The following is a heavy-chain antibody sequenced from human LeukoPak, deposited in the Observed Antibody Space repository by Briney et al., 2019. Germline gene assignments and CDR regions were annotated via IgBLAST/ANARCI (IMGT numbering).Heavy chain of an antibody. D-gene: IGHD6-19*01. CDR1: GGSFSGYS. Sequence: SETLSLTCAVSGGSFSGYSWSWIRQPPGKGLEWIGEINHSGSTNYNPSLKSRVTISVDTSKNQFSLKLSSVTAADTAVYYCARVGGGWSLDYWGQGTLVAVSS. J-gene: IGHJ4*02. CDR2: INHSGST. V-gene: IGHV4-34*01. CDR3: ARVGGGWSLDY.